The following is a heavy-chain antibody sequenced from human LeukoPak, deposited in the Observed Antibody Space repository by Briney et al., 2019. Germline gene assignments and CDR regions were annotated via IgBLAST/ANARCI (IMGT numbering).Heavy chain of an antibody. CDR3: AQAVGATPWYFNY. D-gene: IGHD1-26*01. CDR2: ISSDGSAT. J-gene: IGHJ4*02. Sequence: TGGSLRLSCAASGFAFSSYWMHWLRQTPGKELVWVALISSDGSATDYADSVKGRFTISRDNTKNTLFLQMNTLRDKDTAVYYCAQAVGATPWYFNYWGRGTLVTVSS. CDR1: GFAFSSYW. V-gene: IGHV3-74*01.